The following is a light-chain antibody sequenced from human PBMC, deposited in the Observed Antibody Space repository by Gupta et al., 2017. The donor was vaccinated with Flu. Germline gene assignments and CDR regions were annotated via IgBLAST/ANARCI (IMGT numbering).Light chain of an antibody. J-gene: IGKJ1*01. CDR3: QQDNNYPWT. Sequence: DIQMTQPPSTLSASVGDRVTITCRASQSISSWLAWYQQKPGKAPKLLIYKASSLESGVPSRFSGSESGTEFTLTISSLHPDDFATYYCQQDNNYPWTFGQGTKVEIK. CDR1: QSISSW. CDR2: KAS. V-gene: IGKV1-5*03.